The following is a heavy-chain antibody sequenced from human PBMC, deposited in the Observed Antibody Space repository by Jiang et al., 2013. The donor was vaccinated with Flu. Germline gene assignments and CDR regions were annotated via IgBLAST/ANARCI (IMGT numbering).Heavy chain of an antibody. CDR3: AREIVGATDY. Sequence: GAEVKKPGSSVKVSCKASGGTFSSYAISWVRQAPGQGLEWMGIINPSGGSTSYAQKFQGRVTMTRDTSTSTVYMELSSLRSEDTAVYYCAREIVGATDYWGQGTLVTVSS. D-gene: IGHD1-26*01. CDR1: GGTFSSYA. J-gene: IGHJ4*02. V-gene: IGHV1-46*03. CDR2: INPSGGST.